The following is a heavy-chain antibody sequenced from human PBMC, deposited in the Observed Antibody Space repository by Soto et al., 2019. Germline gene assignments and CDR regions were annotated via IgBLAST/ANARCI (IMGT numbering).Heavy chain of an antibody. CDR1: GGSISSSNL. CDR3: ARSPRSVSAGGIDY. Sequence: QVQLQESGPGLVKPSGTLSLTCAVSGGSISSSNLWTWVRQPPGKGREGIGEIYHTGTTNYNPSLTSRFTISVAKSKNHLSLTLGSVTAADTAVYYCARSPRSVSAGGIDYWGQGILVNVSS. J-gene: IGHJ4*02. V-gene: IGHV4-4*02. D-gene: IGHD6-13*01. CDR2: IYHTGTT.